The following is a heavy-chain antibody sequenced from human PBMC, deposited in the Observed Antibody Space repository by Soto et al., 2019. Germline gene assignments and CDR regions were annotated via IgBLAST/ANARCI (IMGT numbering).Heavy chain of an antibody. Sequence: QVQLVQSGVEVKKAGASVKVSCKASGYTFSSLGISWARQAPGQGLEWMGWISDYNGNTHYAQKFQGRLIMTTDTSMRTADMELRGLISDDLAVYFCAREGYYSGAGTYSPPRYYGMDDWGQGTTVTVYS. CDR1: GYTFSSLG. CDR3: AREGYYSGAGTYSPPRYYGMDD. D-gene: IGHD3-10*01. CDR2: ISDYNGNT. J-gene: IGHJ6*02. V-gene: IGHV1-18*03.